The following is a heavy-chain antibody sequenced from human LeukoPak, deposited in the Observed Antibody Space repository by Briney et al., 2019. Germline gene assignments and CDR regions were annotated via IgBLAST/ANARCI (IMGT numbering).Heavy chain of an antibody. CDR2: IYSSGST. Sequence: PSETLSLTCAVSGGSTSSAGYFWDWIRQPPGKGLEWIGSIYSSGSTYYSPSLKNQVTISVDTSTNQFSLKLSSVTAADTAVYYSARQVRSGRYLYYWGQGALVTVYS. CDR1: GGSTSSAGYF. CDR3: ARQVRSGRYLYY. D-gene: IGHD1-26*01. V-gene: IGHV4-39*01. J-gene: IGHJ4*02.